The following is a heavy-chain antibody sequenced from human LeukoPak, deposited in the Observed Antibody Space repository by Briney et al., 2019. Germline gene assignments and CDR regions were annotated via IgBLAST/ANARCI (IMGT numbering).Heavy chain of an antibody. J-gene: IGHJ4*02. CDR2: ISAYNGNT. CDR3: ARGRIRYDDYSSGWFVFFEF. D-gene: IGHD6-19*01. Sequence: ASVKVSCKASENTFTGYFIHWVRQAPGQGLEWMAWISAYNGNTNYAQKLQGRVTMTTDTSTSTAYMELRSLRSDDTAVYYCARGRIRYDDYSSGWFVFFEFWGQGSLVTVSS. CDR1: ENTFTGYF. V-gene: IGHV1-18*04.